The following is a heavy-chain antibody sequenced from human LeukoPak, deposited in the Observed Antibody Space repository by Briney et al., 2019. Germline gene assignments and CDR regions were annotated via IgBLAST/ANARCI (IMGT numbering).Heavy chain of an antibody. D-gene: IGHD5-18*01. CDR2: IYYSGST. CDR3: ARGIRGYRYGPFDY. Sequence: PAETQTLCCTVTGGSISSYYWGWIRQPPGKGLEWIGYIYYSGSTNYNPSLKSRVTISVDTSKNQFSLKLSSVTAADTAVYYCARGIRGYRYGPFDYWGNGIIVSVSS. CDR1: GGSISSYY. V-gene: IGHV4-59*08. J-gene: IGHJ4*03.